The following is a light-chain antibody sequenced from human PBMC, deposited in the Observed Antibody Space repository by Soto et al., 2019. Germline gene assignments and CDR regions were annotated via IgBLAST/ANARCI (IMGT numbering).Light chain of an antibody. Sequence: KKSPASLSANPGERVTLSCRASQNIRSSLAWYQQRPGQAPRLLIYGASTRATGIPDRFSGSGSGTDFTLTINRVAPEDFAVYYCQQYVSLPITFGQGTNVDIK. CDR1: QNIRSS. CDR2: GAS. J-gene: IGKJ1*01. V-gene: IGKV3-20*01. CDR3: QQYVSLPIT.